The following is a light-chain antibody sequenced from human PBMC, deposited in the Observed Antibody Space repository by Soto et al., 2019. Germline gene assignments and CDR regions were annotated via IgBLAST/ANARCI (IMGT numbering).Light chain of an antibody. CDR3: SSYTSSSTLV. J-gene: IGLJ2*01. V-gene: IGLV2-14*01. CDR2: EVS. Sequence: QSALTPPASVSGTPGQSITISCAGTSSDVGGYNYVSWYQQHPGKAPKLMIYEVSNRPSGVSNRFSGSKSGNTASLTISGLQAEDEADYYCSSYTSSSTLVFGGGTQMT. CDR1: SSDVGGYNY.